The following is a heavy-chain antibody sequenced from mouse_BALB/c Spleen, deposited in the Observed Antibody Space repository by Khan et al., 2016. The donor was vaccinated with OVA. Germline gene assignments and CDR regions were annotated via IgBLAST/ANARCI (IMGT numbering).Heavy chain of an antibody. CDR1: GYSFTSYY. J-gene: IGHJ3*01. Sequence: VQLKQSGPELMKPGASVKISCKSSGYSFTSYYIHWLKQSHGKTLEWIGYIDPFNGGSTYNQKFKGKATLTVDKSSSTAYMYLSSLTSEDSAVYYWARHGSTSWFAYWGQGTLVTVSA. D-gene: IGHD1-1*01. V-gene: IGHV1-31*01. CDR3: ARHGSTSWFAY. CDR2: IDPFNGGS.